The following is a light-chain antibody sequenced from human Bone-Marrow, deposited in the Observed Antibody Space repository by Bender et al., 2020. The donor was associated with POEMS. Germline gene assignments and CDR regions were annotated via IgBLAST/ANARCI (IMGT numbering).Light chain of an antibody. J-gene: IGLJ2*01. V-gene: IGLV2-23*01. Sequence: QSPLTQPASVSGSPGQSITISCTGTNSDLGNSHLVSWYQQQPGKAPKIMIYEDSERPSGVSDRFSGSKSGNTASLTISGLQAEDEADYYCCSYAGSEILVFGGGTKVTVL. CDR3: CSYAGSEILV. CDR1: NSDLGNSHL. CDR2: EDS.